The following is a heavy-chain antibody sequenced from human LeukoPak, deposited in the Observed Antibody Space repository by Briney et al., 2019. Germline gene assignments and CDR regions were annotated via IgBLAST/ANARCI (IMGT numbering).Heavy chain of an antibody. CDR1: GFTVSSNY. V-gene: IGHV3-53*01. D-gene: IGHD4-17*01. CDR3: AKGPNGDYIGTFDI. CDR2: IYSGGST. J-gene: IGHJ3*02. Sequence: GGSLRLSCAASGFTVSSNYMSWVRQAPGKGLEWVSVIYSGGSTYYADSVKGRFTISRDNSENTLYLQMNSLRAEDTAVYYCAKGPNGDYIGTFDIWGQGTMVTVSS.